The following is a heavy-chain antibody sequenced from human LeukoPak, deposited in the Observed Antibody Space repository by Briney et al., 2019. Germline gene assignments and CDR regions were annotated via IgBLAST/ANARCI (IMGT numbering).Heavy chain of an antibody. CDR3: ARDQGSYYGVDV. CDR2: AYTSGTT. CDR1: GGSISTYY. J-gene: IGHJ6*02. V-gene: IGHV4-4*07. Sequence: PSETLSLTCTVSGGSISTYYWSWIRQPAGKGLEWIGRAYTSGTTKYNPSLKSRVTMSVDTSNNQFSLKVSSVTAADTAVYYCARDQGSYYGVDVWGQGTTVTVSS.